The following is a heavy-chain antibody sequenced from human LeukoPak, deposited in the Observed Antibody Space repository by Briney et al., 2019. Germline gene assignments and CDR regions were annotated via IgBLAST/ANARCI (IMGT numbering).Heavy chain of an antibody. CDR1: GFTFSSFG. V-gene: IGHV3-30*02. CDR3: ARVAGEGYFDY. D-gene: IGHD7-27*01. J-gene: IGHJ4*02. Sequence: GGSLRLSCAASGFTFSSFGMDWVRQAPGKGLEWVAFIRYDGRNKDYADSVKGRFTISRDNAKNSLYLQMNSLRAEDTAVYYCARVAGEGYFDYWGQGTLVTVSS. CDR2: IRYDGRNK.